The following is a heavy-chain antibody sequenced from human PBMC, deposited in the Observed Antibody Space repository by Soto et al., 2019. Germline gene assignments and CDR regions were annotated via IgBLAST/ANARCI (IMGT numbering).Heavy chain of an antibody. J-gene: IGHJ3*02. CDR1: GFSFSSYG. CDR2: IWHDGSDK. D-gene: IGHD2-2*01. Sequence: GGSLRLSCAASGFSFSSYGMHWVRQAPGKGLEWVAVIWHDGSDKYYADSVKGRFTISRDDSKNTLYLQMDSLRAEDTALYYCAKSRIRYCSSTSCHDAFDICGQGTMVTVSS. V-gene: IGHV3-33*06. CDR3: AKSRIRYCSSTSCHDAFDI.